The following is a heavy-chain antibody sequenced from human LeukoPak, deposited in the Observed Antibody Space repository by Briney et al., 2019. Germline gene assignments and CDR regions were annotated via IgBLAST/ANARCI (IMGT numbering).Heavy chain of an antibody. D-gene: IGHD1-26*01. CDR1: GFAFSNYW. CDR2: ISGSGGST. CDR3: AKDYRSGSYGY. V-gene: IGHV3-23*01. Sequence: GGSLRLSCAASGFAFSNYWMSWVRQAPGKGLEWVSAISGSGGSTYYADSVKGRFTISRDNSKNTLYLQMNSLRAEDTAVYYCAKDYRSGSYGYWGQGTLVTVSS. J-gene: IGHJ4*02.